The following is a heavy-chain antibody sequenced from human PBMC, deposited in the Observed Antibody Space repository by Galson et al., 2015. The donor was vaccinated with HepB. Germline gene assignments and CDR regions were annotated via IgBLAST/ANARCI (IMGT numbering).Heavy chain of an antibody. V-gene: IGHV3-11*06. Sequence: SLRLSCAASRFTFSDYYMTWIRQAPGKGLEWLSYISGGATYTNYADSVKGRLTFSRDDDHNSVYLQMSRLTDEDTAVFCLDPWGQGTLVIVSS. CDR1: RFTFSDYY. J-gene: IGHJ5*02. CDR2: ISGGATYT. CDR3: DP.